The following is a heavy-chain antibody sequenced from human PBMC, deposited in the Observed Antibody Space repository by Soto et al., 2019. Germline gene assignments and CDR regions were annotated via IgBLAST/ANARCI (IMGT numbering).Heavy chain of an antibody. Sequence: QVQLVESGGGLVKPGGSLRLSCAASGFTFSDYYMSWIRQAPGKGLEWVSYISSSGSNIYYADSVKGRFTISRDNAKNSLYLEMNSLRDEDTAVYYRAREGFCSSSSCSHYWFDPCGQGTLVAVSS. CDR1: GFTFSDYY. CDR2: ISSSGSNI. J-gene: IGHJ5*02. D-gene: IGHD2-2*01. CDR3: AREGFCSSSSCSHYWFDP. V-gene: IGHV3-11*01.